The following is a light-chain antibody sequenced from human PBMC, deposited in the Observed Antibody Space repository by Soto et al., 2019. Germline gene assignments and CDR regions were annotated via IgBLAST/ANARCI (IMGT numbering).Light chain of an antibody. CDR3: QQYYNWPPFT. CDR2: ETS. J-gene: IGKJ3*01. V-gene: IGKV3-15*01. Sequence: EIVMTQSPATLSVSPGERATLSCRASQNIRSNLAWYQQKPGQAPRLLIYETSIRAPGIPARFSGSGSGTEFTLTISSLQSEDFAVYHCQQYYNWPPFTFGPGTKVDIK. CDR1: QNIRSN.